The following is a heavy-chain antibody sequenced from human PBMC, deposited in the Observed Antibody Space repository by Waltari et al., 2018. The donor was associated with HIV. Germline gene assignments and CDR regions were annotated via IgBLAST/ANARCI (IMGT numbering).Heavy chain of an antibody. Sequence: QVQLVQSGAEVKKPGSSVKVSCKASGGNSRPYAISWVRQAPGQGREWMGGIIPLSGTAHYGRKFQGSVTITADESTNTVYMELRSLRSEDTAVYYCARGRATSGHLYYFEYWGQGTLLTVSS. CDR2: IIPLSGTA. J-gene: IGHJ4*02. CDR3: ARGRATSGHLYYFEY. D-gene: IGHD1-1*01. CDR1: GGNSRPYA. V-gene: IGHV1-69*01.